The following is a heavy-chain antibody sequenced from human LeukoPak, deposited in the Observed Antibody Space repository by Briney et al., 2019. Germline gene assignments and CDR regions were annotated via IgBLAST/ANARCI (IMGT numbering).Heavy chain of an antibody. J-gene: IGHJ6*03. CDR3: ARDPAQSYYTDV. CDR1: GYSFTGYY. Sequence: ASVTVSCKSSGYSFTGYYIHWVRQAPGQGLEWMGWINPNSRGTKYAQKFQGRVTMTRDTSISTAYMELSSLTSDDTAVYYCARDPAQSYYTDVWGIGATVTVSS. CDR2: INPNSRGT. V-gene: IGHV1-2*02.